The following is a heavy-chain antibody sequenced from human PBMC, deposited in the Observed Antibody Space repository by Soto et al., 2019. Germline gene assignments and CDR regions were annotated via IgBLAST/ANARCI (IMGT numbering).Heavy chain of an antibody. CDR3: ARSRGVASAPLDY. V-gene: IGHV1-69*02. CDR1: GDTFNT. Sequence: QVQLVQSGAEVRRPGSSVKVSCKASGDTFNTINWIRQAPGQGLEWMGRICPTLGIANYAQKFQERIKITADKSTSTVYMELSSLRSEDTAVHYCARSRGVASAPLDYWGQGTLVTVSS. D-gene: IGHD2-15*01. CDR2: ICPTLGIA. J-gene: IGHJ4*02.